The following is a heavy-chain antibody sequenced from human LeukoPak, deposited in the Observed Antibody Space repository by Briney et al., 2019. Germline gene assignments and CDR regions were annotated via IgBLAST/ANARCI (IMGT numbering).Heavy chain of an antibody. Sequence: PGGSLRLSCVASGFTFSSYAMSWVRQAPGKGLAWVSGITGSGGSTYYADSVKGRFTISRDSSKNTLYLQMNSLRAEDTAVYFCAKRTQGNSEPFDYWGQGTLVTVSS. V-gene: IGHV3-23*01. J-gene: IGHJ4*02. CDR3: AKRTQGNSEPFDY. CDR1: GFTFSSYA. D-gene: IGHD1-1*01. CDR2: ITGSGGST.